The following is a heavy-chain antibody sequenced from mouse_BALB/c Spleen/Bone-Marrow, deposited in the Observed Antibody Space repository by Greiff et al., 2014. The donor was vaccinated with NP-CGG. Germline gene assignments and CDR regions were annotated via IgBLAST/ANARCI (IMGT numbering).Heavy chain of an antibody. D-gene: IGHD1-1*01. CDR3: TRSNYGYWYFDV. V-gene: IGHV1S81*02. J-gene: IGHJ1*01. Sequence: GAELVKPGASVKLSCKASGYTFTSYYMYWVRQRPGQGLEWIGEINPINGGTNFSEKFKSRATLTVDKSSSTAFMQLSTLTSEDSAVYYCTRSNYGYWYFDVWGAGTTVTVSS. CDR1: GYTFTSYY. CDR2: INPINGGT.